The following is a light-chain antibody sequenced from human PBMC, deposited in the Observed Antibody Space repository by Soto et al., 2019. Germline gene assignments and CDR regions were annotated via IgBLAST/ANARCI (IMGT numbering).Light chain of an antibody. CDR2: DAS. J-gene: IGKJ1*01. V-gene: IGKV1-5*01. CDR3: QRYNSNSRT. Sequence: DIQMTQSPSTLSASVGDRVTITCRASQNVNSWVAWYQRKPGKAPKFLIYDASNLESGVPSRFSGRGSGTEFTLTISSRQPDDFATYYCQRYNSNSRTFGQGTRV. CDR1: QNVNSW.